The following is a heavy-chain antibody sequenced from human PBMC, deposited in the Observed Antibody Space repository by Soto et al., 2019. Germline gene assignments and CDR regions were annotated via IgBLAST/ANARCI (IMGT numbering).Heavy chain of an antibody. Sequence: GGYHRLSSTASGFTCRGYTMHWVRQATGKGLEWVAVISYDGSKKYYADSVKGRFTISRDNSKNTLYLQMNSLRAEDTAVYYCARDLYYYDRSGYYFDYWGQGTLVTVSS. V-gene: IGHV3-30-3*01. CDR1: GFTCRGYT. D-gene: IGHD3-22*01. CDR2: ISYDGSKK. J-gene: IGHJ4*02. CDR3: ARDLYYYDRSGYYFDY.